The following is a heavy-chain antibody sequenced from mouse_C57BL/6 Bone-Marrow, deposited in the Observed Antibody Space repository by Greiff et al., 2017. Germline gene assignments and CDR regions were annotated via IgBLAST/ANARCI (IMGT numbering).Heavy chain of an antibody. J-gene: IGHJ1*03. Sequence: QVQLQQSGAELARPGASVKLSCKASGYTFTSYGISWVKQRTGQGLEWIGEIYPRSGNTYYNEKFKGKATLTADKSSSTAYMELRSLTSEDSAVYFCARPHCYGSSYEHFDVGGTGTTVTVSS. CDR3: ARPHCYGSSYEHFDV. CDR1: GYTFTSYG. CDR2: IYPRSGNT. D-gene: IGHD1-1*01. V-gene: IGHV1-81*01.